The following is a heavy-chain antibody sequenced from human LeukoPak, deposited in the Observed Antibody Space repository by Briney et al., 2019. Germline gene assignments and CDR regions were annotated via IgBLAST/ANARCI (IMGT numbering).Heavy chain of an antibody. V-gene: IGHV3-74*01. Sequence: GGSLRLSCAAPGFSLNGYWMHWDRQAAGKELVWVARMNSAGTTINYADSVKGRFTTSRDNAGNALYLHMSGLRADDTAIYYCIREIQLRASASLRYWGQGTLVTVSS. J-gene: IGHJ4*01. CDR2: MNSAGTTI. D-gene: IGHD1-7*01. CDR3: IREIQLRASASLRY. CDR1: GFSLNGYW.